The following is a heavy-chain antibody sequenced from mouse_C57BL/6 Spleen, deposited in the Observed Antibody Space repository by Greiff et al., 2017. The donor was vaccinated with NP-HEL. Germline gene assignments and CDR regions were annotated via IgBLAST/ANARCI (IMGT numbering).Heavy chain of an antibody. CDR3: ASSNWDGWYFDV. CDR1: GFTFTDYY. V-gene: IGHV7-3*01. Sequence: EVHLVESGGGLVQPGGSLSLSCAASGFTFTDYYMSWVRQPPGKALEWLGFIRNKANGYTTEYSASVKGRFTISRDNSQSILYLQMNALRAEDSATYYCASSNWDGWYFDVWGTGTTVTVSS. CDR2: IRNKANGYTT. J-gene: IGHJ1*03. D-gene: IGHD4-1*02.